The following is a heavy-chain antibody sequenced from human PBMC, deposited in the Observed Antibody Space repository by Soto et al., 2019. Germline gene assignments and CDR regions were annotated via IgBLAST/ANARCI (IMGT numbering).Heavy chain of an antibody. J-gene: IGHJ6*03. CDR1: GFTFSDYY. CDR2: ISSSGGTI. Sequence: GGSLRLSCAASGFTFSDYYMSWIRQAPGKGLEWVSYISSSGGTIYYADSVKGRFTISRDNAKNSLNLQMNSVRAEDTAVYYCARDRCSGGSCYYYYMDVWGKGTTVTVSS. D-gene: IGHD2-15*01. V-gene: IGHV3-11*01. CDR3: ARDRCSGGSCYYYYMDV.